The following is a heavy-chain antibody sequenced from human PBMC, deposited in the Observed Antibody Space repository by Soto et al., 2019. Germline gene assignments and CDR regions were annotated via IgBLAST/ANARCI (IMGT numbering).Heavy chain of an antibody. CDR3: AKCSQQWLGRWAFDI. D-gene: IGHD6-19*01. Sequence: QVQLVESGGGVVQPGRSLRLSCAASGFTFSSYGMHWVRQAPGKGLEWVAVISYDGSNKYYADSVKGRFTISRDNSKNTLYLQMNSLRAEDTAVYYCAKCSQQWLGRWAFDIWGQGTMVTVSS. CDR1: GFTFSSYG. J-gene: IGHJ3*02. CDR2: ISYDGSNK. V-gene: IGHV3-30*18.